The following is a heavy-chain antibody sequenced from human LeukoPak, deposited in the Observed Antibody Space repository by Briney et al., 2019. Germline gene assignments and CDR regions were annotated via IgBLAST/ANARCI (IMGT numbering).Heavy chain of an antibody. Sequence: SETLSLTCAVYGGSFSGYYWSWIRQPPGKGLEWVGQINHGGSTNYHPSLKSRVTISVDTSRNQFSLKLSSVTAAGTAVYYCASWTVTTYYYYYAMDVWGQGTTVTVSS. D-gene: IGHD4-17*01. CDR3: ASWTVTTYYYYYAMDV. CDR2: INHGGST. J-gene: IGHJ6*02. V-gene: IGHV4-34*01. CDR1: GGSFSGYY.